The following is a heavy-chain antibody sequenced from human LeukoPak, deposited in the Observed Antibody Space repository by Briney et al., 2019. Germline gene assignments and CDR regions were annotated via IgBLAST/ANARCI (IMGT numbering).Heavy chain of an antibody. V-gene: IGHV3-43*01. J-gene: IGHJ1*01. CDR1: GFTSRDYN. CDR3: AKDRERFGSGPIRH. D-gene: IGHD1-1*01. Sequence: GGSLRLSCAASGFTSRDYNMHLVRQGPGKGLEWVSHIKWDDGSTYYADSVKGRFTIARDNSKNSLYLQMNSLRTDDTALYYCAKDRERFGSGPIRHWGQGTLVTVSS. CDR2: IKWDDGST.